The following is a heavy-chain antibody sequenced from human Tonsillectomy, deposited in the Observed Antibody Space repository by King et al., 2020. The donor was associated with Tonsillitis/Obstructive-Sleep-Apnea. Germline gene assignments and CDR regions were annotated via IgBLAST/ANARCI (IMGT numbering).Heavy chain of an antibody. CDR3: ARIPYDFWSGPYWYFDL. D-gene: IGHD3-3*01. J-gene: IGHJ2*01. V-gene: IGHV4-31*01. CDR1: GGSISRGGYY. CDR2: IYYSGST. Sequence: QLQESGPGLVKPSQTLSLTCTVSGGSISRGGYYWSWIRQHPGKGLEWIGYIYYSGSTYYNPSLKSLVTISVDTSKNQFSLKLSSVTAADTAVYYCARIPYDFWSGPYWYFDLWGRGTLVTVSS.